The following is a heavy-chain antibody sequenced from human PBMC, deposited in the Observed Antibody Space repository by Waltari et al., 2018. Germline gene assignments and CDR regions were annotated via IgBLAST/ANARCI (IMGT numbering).Heavy chain of an antibody. J-gene: IGHJ3*02. CDR1: GYRLTELA. CDR2: FDPEDGET. V-gene: IGHV1-24*01. D-gene: IGHD2-8*01. Sequence: QVHLEQPGADVKRPGAPVKGAWKGSGYRLTELAIHWVRQAPGKGPEWVGGFDPEDGETVYAQSFQSRVTMTEDTLTDPAYMGLGSLRYEDTAMYYCSTDPFCTTSSCYEAFDIWGQGTMVTVSS. CDR3: STDPFCTTSSCYEAFDI.